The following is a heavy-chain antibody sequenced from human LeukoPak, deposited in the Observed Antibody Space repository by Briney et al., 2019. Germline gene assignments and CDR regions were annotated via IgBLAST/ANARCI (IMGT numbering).Heavy chain of an antibody. V-gene: IGHV4-34*01. J-gene: IGHJ6*03. CDR1: GGSFSGYY. D-gene: IGHD3-3*01. CDR3: ARYVGLRITIFGDDGYYMDV. Sequence: PSETLSLTCAVYGGSFSGYYWSWIRQPPGKGLEWIGEINHSGSTNYNPSLKSRVTISVDTSKNQFSLKLSSVTAADTAVYYCARYVGLRITIFGDDGYYMDVWGKGTTVTVSS. CDR2: INHSGST.